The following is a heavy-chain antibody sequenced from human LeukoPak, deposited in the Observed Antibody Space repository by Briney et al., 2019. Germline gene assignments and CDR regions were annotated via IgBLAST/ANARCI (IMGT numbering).Heavy chain of an antibody. J-gene: IGHJ6*02. V-gene: IGHV1-18*01. Sequence: GASVKVSCKASGYTFTSYGISWVRQAPGQGLEWMGWISAYNGNTNYAQKLQGRVTMTTDISTSTAYMELRSLRSDDTAVYYCAREVEASGGSGSQISRLLKQYGMDVWGQGTTVTVSS. D-gene: IGHD3-10*01. CDR2: ISAYNGNT. CDR3: AREVEASGGSGSQISRLLKQYGMDV. CDR1: GYTFTSYG.